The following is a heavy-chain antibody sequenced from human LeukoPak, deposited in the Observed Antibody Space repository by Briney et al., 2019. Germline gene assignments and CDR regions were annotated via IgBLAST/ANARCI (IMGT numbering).Heavy chain of an antibody. Sequence: ASVKVSCKASGYTFTSYYIHWVRHAPGQGHEWMGIINPSGGSATYAQKFQGRVTMTRDTSTSTVYMDLSSLRSEDTAVYYCVRDSSSSSLADPWGQGTLVTVSS. CDR3: VRDSSSSSLADP. J-gene: IGHJ5*02. CDR2: INPSGGSA. CDR1: GYTFTSYY. V-gene: IGHV1-46*01. D-gene: IGHD2-2*01.